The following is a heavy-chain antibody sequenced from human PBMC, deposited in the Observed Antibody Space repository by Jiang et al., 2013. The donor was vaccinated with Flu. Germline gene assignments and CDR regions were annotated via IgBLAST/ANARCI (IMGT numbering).Heavy chain of an antibody. Sequence: SCKGSGYSFTSYWIGWVRQMPGKGLEWMGIIYPGDSDTRYSPSFQGQVTISADESISTAYLQWSSLKASGTAMYYCARLLPVEVPAVTERGLDGFDIWGQGTMVTVSS. CDR3: ARLLPVEVPAVTERGLDGFDI. CDR2: IYPGDSDT. J-gene: IGHJ3*02. V-gene: IGHV5-51*01. CDR1: GYSFTSYW. D-gene: IGHD5-24*01.